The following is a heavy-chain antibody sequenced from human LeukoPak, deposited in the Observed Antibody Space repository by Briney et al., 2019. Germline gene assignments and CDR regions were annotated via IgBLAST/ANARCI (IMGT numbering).Heavy chain of an antibody. CDR3: ARCPGIAAAGGWFDP. CDR1: GGSISRYY. CDR2: IYYSGST. V-gene: IGHV4-59*08. J-gene: IGHJ5*02. Sequence: SETLSLTCTVSGGSISRYYWSWIRQPPGKGLDWIGYIYYSGSTNYNPSLKSRVTISVDTSKNQFSLKLSSVTAADTAVYYCARCPGIAAAGGWFDPWGQGTLVTVSS. D-gene: IGHD6-13*01.